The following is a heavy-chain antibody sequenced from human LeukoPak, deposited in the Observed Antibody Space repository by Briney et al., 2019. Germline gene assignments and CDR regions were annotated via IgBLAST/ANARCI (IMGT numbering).Heavy chain of an antibody. Sequence: ASVKVSCKASGYTFTSYDINWVRQATGQGLEWMGWMNPNSGNTGYAQKFQGRVTMTRNTSISTAYMELSSLRSEDTAVYYCARDLTIFGGPKGGYWGQGTLVTVSS. CDR1: GYTFTSYD. V-gene: IGHV1-8*01. CDR3: ARDLTIFGGPKGGY. D-gene: IGHD3-3*01. CDR2: MNPNSGNT. J-gene: IGHJ4*02.